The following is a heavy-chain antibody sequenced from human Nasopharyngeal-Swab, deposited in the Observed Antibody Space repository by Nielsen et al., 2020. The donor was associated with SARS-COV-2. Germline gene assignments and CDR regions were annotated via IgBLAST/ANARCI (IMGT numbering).Heavy chain of an antibody. CDR2: INHIGST. D-gene: IGHD3-22*01. V-gene: IGHV4-34*01. J-gene: IGHJ4*01. CDR3: ARRRSSGRYFFDY. Sequence: SETLSLTCAVYGGSFSGYYWSWICQTPGKGLEWIGEINHIGSTNYNPSLKSQVTLSAYMSKNQLSLKLNSVTAADTAVYYCARRRSSGRYFFDYWGRGTPVTVSS. CDR1: GGSFSGYY.